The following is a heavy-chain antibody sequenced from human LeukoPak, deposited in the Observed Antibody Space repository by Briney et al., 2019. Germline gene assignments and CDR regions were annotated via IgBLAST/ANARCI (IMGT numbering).Heavy chain of an antibody. CDR1: GGSISSSSYY. Sequence: SETLSLTCTVSGGSISSSSYYWGWIRQPPGKGLEWIGEINHSGSTYYNPSLTSRVTISVDTSKNQFSLKLSSVTAADTAVYYCARHKDYYYSYMDVWGKGTTVTISS. J-gene: IGHJ6*03. CDR3: ARHKDYYYSYMDV. V-gene: IGHV4-39*01. CDR2: INHSGST.